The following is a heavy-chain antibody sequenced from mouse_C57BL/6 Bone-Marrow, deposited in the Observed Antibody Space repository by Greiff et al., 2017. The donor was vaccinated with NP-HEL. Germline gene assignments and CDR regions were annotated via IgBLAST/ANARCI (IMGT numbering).Heavy chain of an antibody. V-gene: IGHV1-63*01. Sequence: QVQLKQSGAELVRPGTSVKMSCKASGYTFTNYWIGWAKQRPGNGLEWIGDIYPGGGYTNYNEKFKGKATLTADKSSSTAYMQFSSLTSEDSAIYYCARSEDYCGSGLYYFDYWGQGTTLTVSS. D-gene: IGHD1-1*01. CDR2: IYPGGGYT. J-gene: IGHJ2*01. CDR3: ARSEDYCGSGLYYFDY. CDR1: GYTFTNYW.